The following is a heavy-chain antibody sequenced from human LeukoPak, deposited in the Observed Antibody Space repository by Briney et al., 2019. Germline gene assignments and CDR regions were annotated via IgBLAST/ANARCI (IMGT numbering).Heavy chain of an antibody. Sequence: PGGSLRLSCAASGFSLSAYGVHWVRQAPGKGLEWVAVIWYDGTSKDYADSVKGRFTISRDNSKNTLYLQMNSLRAEDTAVYYCAKEGRYYYDSSGYYSTEDYWGQGTLVTVSS. CDR3: AKEGRYYYDSSGYYSTEDY. V-gene: IGHV3-33*06. CDR1: GFSLSAYG. D-gene: IGHD3-22*01. J-gene: IGHJ4*02. CDR2: IWYDGTSK.